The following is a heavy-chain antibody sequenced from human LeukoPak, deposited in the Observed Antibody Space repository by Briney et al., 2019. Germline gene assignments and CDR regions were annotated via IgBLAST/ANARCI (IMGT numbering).Heavy chain of an antibody. J-gene: IGHJ4*02. Sequence: PSETLSLTCTVSDGSISNYYWSWIRQPPGKGLEWIGYIYFSGTTSYTPSLKSRVTLSVDTSRNQFSLKLSSVTAADTAVYFCARHDRLRADYTYGPMYYSGEGTLVTVSS. CDR2: IYFSGTT. V-gene: IGHV4-59*08. D-gene: IGHD3-3*01. CDR1: DGSISNYY. CDR3: ARHDRLRADYTYGPMYY.